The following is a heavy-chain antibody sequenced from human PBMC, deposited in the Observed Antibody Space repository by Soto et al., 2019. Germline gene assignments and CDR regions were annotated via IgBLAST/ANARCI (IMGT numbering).Heavy chain of an antibody. CDR3: ARSKRPRRGQWLARTWEEYYYYGMDV. Sequence: PGESLKISCKGSGYSFTSYWIGWVRQMPGKGLEWMGIIYPGDSDTRYSPSFQGQVTISADKSISTAYLQWSSLKASDTAMYYCARSKRPRRGQWLARTWEEYYYYGMDVWGQGTTVTVSS. J-gene: IGHJ6*02. V-gene: IGHV5-51*01. CDR2: IYPGDSDT. D-gene: IGHD6-19*01. CDR1: GYSFTSYW.